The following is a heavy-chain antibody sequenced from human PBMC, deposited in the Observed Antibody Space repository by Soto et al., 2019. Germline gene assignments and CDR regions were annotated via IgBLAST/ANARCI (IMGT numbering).Heavy chain of an antibody. CDR3: ARATTVTSSFFYYGLDV. J-gene: IGHJ6*02. Sequence: QVQLQESGPGLVKRSQTLSLTCTVSGGSISNDDYYWSWIRQPPGKGLEWIGHIYYNGNTYYNPSLKSRLSMSLVTSQNQFSLHLTSVIAADSASYFCARATTVTSSFFYYGLDVWGQGTTATVSS. CDR2: IYYNGNT. CDR1: GGSISNDDYY. V-gene: IGHV4-30-4*08. D-gene: IGHD4-17*01.